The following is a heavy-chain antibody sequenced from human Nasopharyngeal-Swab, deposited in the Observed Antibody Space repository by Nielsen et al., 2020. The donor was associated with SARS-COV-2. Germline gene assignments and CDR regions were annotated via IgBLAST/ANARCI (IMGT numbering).Heavy chain of an antibody. CDR3: AKFRRVTTDYFDF. CDR2: IIASGDST. J-gene: IGHJ4*02. Sequence: GESLKISCAASRLTFSNYAMSWVRQAPGKGLEWITSIIASGDSTYYAASVKGRFTISRDNSKSTLYLQMNSLRAEDTAVYYCAKFRRVTTDYFDFWGQGTLVTVSS. CDR1: RLTFSNYA. D-gene: IGHD4-17*01. V-gene: IGHV3-23*01.